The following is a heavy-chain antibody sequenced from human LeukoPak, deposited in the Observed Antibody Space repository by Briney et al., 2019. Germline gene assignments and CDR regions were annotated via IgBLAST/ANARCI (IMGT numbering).Heavy chain of an antibody. D-gene: IGHD3-22*01. V-gene: IGHV1-2*02. J-gene: IGHJ4*02. CDR3: ARHRYYDSSGSPYY. Sequence: ASVKVSCKASGYTFTGYYMHWVRQAPGQGLEWMGWINPNSGGTNYAQKFQGRVTMTRDTSISTAYMELSRLRSDDTAVYYCARHRYYDSSGSPYYWGQGTLVTVSS. CDR2: INPNSGGT. CDR1: GYTFTGYY.